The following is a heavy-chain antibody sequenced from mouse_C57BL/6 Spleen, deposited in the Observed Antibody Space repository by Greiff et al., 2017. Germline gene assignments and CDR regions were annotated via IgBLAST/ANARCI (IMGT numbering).Heavy chain of an antibody. CDR2: ISYDGSN. CDR3: ARDRGVTTPFDY. D-gene: IGHD2-2*01. J-gene: IGHJ2*01. Sequence: ESGPGLVKPSQSLSLTCSVTGYFISSGYYWNWIRQFPGNKLEWMGYISYDGSNNYNPSLKNRISITRDTSKNQFFLKLNSVTTEDTATYYCARDRGVTTPFDYWGQGTTLTVSS. CDR1: GYFISSGYY. V-gene: IGHV3-6*01.